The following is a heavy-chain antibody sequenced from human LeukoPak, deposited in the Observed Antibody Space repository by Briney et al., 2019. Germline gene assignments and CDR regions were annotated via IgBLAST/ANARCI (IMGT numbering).Heavy chain of an antibody. Sequence: PSETLSLTCTVSGGSISSSSYYWGWIRQPPGKGLEWIGYIYSSGSTNYNPSLKRRVTISVDTSKNQFSLNLSSVTAADTAVYYCARRQLGSVVWGQGTLVTVSS. CDR3: ARRQLGSVV. CDR1: GGSISSSSYY. V-gene: IGHV4-61*05. J-gene: IGHJ4*02. D-gene: IGHD7-27*01. CDR2: IYSSGST.